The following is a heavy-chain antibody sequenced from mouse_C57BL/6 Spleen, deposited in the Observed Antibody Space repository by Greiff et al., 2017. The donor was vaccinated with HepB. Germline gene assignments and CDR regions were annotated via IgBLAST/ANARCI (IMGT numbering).Heavy chain of an antibody. V-gene: IGHV5-4*01. CDR3: ARAGWPLYYFDY. CDR2: ISDGGSYT. CDR1: GFTFSSYA. D-gene: IGHD6-1*01. J-gene: IGHJ2*01. Sequence: EVQRVESGGGLVKPGGSLKLSCAASGFTFSSYAMSWVRQTPEKRLEWVATISDGGSYTYYPDNVKGRFTISRDNAKNNLYLQMSHLKSEDTAMYYCARAGWPLYYFDYWGQGTTLTVSS.